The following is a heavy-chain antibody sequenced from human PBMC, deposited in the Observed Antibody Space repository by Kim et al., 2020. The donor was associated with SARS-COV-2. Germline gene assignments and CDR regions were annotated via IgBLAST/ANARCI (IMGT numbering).Heavy chain of an antibody. Sequence: GGSLRLSCAASGFTFSSYEMNWVRQAPGKGLEWVSYISSSGSTIYYADSVKGRFTISRDNAKNSLYLQMNSLRAEDTAVYYCAREFTYYYDSSGFDYWGQGTLVTVSS. D-gene: IGHD3-22*01. V-gene: IGHV3-48*03. CDR3: AREFTYYYDSSGFDY. CDR2: ISSSGSTI. J-gene: IGHJ4*02. CDR1: GFTFSSYE.